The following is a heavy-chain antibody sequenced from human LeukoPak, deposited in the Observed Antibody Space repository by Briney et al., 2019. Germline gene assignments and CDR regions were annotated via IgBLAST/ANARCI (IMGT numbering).Heavy chain of an antibody. V-gene: IGHV1-8*01. CDR2: MNPNSGNT. J-gene: IGHJ3*02. Sequence: ASVEVSCKASGYTFTSYDINWVRQATGQGLEWMGWMNPNSGNTGYAQKFQGRVTMTRNTSISTAYMELSSLRSEDTAVYYCASKRRYNWNDVGAFDIWGQGTMVTVSS. CDR3: ASKRRYNWNDVGAFDI. D-gene: IGHD1-1*01. CDR1: GYTFTSYD.